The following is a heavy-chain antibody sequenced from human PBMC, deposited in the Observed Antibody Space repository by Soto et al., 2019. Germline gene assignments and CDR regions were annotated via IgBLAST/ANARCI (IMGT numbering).Heavy chain of an antibody. D-gene: IGHD2-21*02. V-gene: IGHV1-3*01. CDR1: GDGFTSYA. J-gene: IGHJ4*02. CDR2: INAGNGNT. CDR3: ARAWVVVTAPDY. Sequence: ASVTVSCTACGDGFTSYAMHWVRPAPGQRLEWMGWINAGNGNTKYSQKFQGRVTITRDTSASTAYMELSSLRSEDTAVYYCARAWVVVTAPDYWGQGTLVTVSS.